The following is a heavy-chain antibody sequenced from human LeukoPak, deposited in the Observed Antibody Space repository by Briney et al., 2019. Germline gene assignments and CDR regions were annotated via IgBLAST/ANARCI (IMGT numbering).Heavy chain of an antibody. CDR2: IYYSGST. V-gene: IGHV4-31*03. CDR3: AGHHPRNTVDF. D-gene: IGHD2/OR15-2a*01. Sequence: SQTLSLTCTVSGVSISSGGYYWSWIRQHPGKGLEWIGYIYYSGSTYYNPSLKSRVTISVDTSKNQFSLKLGSVTAADTAVYYCAGHHPRNTVDFWGQGTLVTVSS. J-gene: IGHJ4*02. CDR1: GVSISSGGYY.